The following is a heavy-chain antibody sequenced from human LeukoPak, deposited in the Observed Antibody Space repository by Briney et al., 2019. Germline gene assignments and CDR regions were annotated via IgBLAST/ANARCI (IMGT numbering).Heavy chain of an antibody. J-gene: IGHJ4*02. Sequence: PGGSLRLSCAASGFTFSSCWMHWVRQAPGKGLVWVSRINTDGSSTSYADSVKGRFTISRDNAKNTLYLQMNSLRAEDTAVYYCARGPSAADCTNGVCFTGNDYWGQGTLVTVSS. CDR1: GFTFSSCW. CDR2: INTDGSST. V-gene: IGHV3-74*01. CDR3: ARGPSAADCTNGVCFTGNDY. D-gene: IGHD2-8*01.